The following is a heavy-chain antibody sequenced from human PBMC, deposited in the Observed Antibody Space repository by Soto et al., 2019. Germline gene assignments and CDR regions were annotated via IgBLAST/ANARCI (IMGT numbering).Heavy chain of an antibody. CDR1: GFPFSSFW. D-gene: IGHD6-13*01. Sequence: EVQLVESGGGLVQPGGSLRLSCAASGFPFSSFWMHWVRQASGKGLVWVSRINGDGSRTNYADSVKGRFTISRDNAKKTLYLQRNSLRAEDTAVYCCEIDLRFSSSWSISGWVDPWGQGTLVPVS. J-gene: IGHJ5*02. CDR2: INGDGSRT. CDR3: EIDLRFSSSWSISGWVDP. V-gene: IGHV3-74*01.